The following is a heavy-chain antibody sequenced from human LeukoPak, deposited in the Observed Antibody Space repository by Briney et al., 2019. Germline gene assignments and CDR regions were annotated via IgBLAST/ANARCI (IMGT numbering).Heavy chain of an antibody. D-gene: IGHD3-16*01. V-gene: IGHV1-8*01. CDR2: MNPNSGNT. CDR3: ARGGNYYDYVWGSLYYFDY. Sequence: VASVKVSCKASGYTFTSYDINWVRQATGQGLEWMGWMNPNSGNTGYAQKFQGRVTMTRNTSISTAYMELSSLRSEDTAVYYCARGGNYYDYVWGSLYYFDYWGQGTLVTVSS. J-gene: IGHJ4*02. CDR1: GYTFTSYD.